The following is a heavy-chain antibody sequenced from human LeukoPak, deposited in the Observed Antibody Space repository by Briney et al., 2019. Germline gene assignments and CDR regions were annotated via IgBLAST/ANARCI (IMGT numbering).Heavy chain of an antibody. CDR1: GFTFSSYG. CDR2: INWNGGST. J-gene: IGHJ4*02. D-gene: IGHD3-10*01. V-gene: IGHV3-20*01. CDR3: ARADGYYGSGSYFY. Sequence: GGSLRLSCAASGFTFSSYGMSWVRQAPGKGLEWVSGINWNGGSTGYADSVKGRFTISRDNAKNSLYLQMNSLRAEDTALYHCARADGYYGSGSYFYWGQGTLVTVSS.